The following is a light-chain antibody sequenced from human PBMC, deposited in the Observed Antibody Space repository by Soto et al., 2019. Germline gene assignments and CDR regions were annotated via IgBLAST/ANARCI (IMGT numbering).Light chain of an antibody. Sequence: QSVLTQPASVSGSPGQSITISCTGTSSDIGDSNYVSWYQQHPAKATKLVIYDVSNRPSGVSNLFSGSKSANTASLTISGLQAEDEADYYCSSFRSSSTSYVFGTGTQVTVL. CDR1: SSDIGDSNY. J-gene: IGLJ1*01. CDR2: DVS. V-gene: IGLV2-14*03. CDR3: SSFRSSSTSYV.